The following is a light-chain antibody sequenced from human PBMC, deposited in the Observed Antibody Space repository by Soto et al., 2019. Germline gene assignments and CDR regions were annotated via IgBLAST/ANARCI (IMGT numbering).Light chain of an antibody. J-gene: IGKJ1*01. V-gene: IGKV3-20*01. Sequence: EKVLPQSQGPLSLSPGERATLSCRASESVSSIYLAWYQQKPGQAPTLLIYGASTRATGIPDRFSGSGSGTDFTLTIDRLEPEDFAVYYCQQCRNPKTFGQGTKVEIK. CDR1: ESVSSIY. CDR2: GAS. CDR3: QQCRNPKT.